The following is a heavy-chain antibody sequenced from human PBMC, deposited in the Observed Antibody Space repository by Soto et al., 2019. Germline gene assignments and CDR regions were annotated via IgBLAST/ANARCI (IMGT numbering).Heavy chain of an antibody. Sequence: ASVKVSCKASGYTFTGYYMHWVRQAPGQGLEWMGWISAYNVNTNYAQKLQGRVTMTTDTSTSTAYMELSSLRSEDTAVYYCARAYSKGFDYWGQGTLVTVSS. J-gene: IGHJ4*02. CDR3: ARAYSKGFDY. CDR2: ISAYNVNT. D-gene: IGHD3-16*01. CDR1: GYTFTGYY. V-gene: IGHV1-18*04.